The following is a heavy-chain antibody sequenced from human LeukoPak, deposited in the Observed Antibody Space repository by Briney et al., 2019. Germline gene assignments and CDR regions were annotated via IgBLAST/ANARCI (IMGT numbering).Heavy chain of an antibody. D-gene: IGHD2-2*01. CDR2: IRYDGSNK. CDR1: EFTFSSYG. J-gene: IGHJ4*02. V-gene: IGHV3-30*02. CDR3: DCSSTSCYQQQGY. Sequence: GGSLRLSCAASEFTFSSYGMHWVRQAPGKGLEWVAFIRYDGSNKYYADSVKGRFTISRDNSKNTLYLQMNSLRAEDTAVYYCDCSSTSCYQQQGYWGQGTLVTVSS.